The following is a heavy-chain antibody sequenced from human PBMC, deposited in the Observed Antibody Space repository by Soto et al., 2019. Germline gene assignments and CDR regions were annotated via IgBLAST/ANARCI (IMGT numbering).Heavy chain of an antibody. Sequence: QVQLQQWGAGPLRPLETLSLTCGVSGGSFSGDYWAWIRQSPGKGLEWIGEINDRGSINYNPSLKSRVSISVDTSKNHYALNLRSVTAADTAVYYCARESHDILAGPPWVWYFDLWGRGTLGTVSS. V-gene: IGHV4-34*01. CDR3: ARESHDILAGPPWVWYFDL. D-gene: IGHD3-9*01. CDR2: INDRGSI. CDR1: GGSFSGDY. J-gene: IGHJ2*01.